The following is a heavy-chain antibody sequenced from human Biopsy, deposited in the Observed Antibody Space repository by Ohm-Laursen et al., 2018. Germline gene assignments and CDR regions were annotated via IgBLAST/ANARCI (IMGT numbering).Heavy chain of an antibody. J-gene: IGHJ5*02. D-gene: IGHD3-3*01. CDR3: ARTPRDSFWSGSYKRGLWFDP. CDR1: GGSIISYY. V-gene: IGHV4-59*07. CDR2: VYNGGIP. Sequence: SDTLSLTCSASGGSIISYYWTWIRQPPGKGLEWIGHVYNGGIPNYNPSLKSRVTISKDTSKNQFSLQVNSVTAADTAAYYCARTPRDSFWSGSYKRGLWFDPWGQGTLVIVSS.